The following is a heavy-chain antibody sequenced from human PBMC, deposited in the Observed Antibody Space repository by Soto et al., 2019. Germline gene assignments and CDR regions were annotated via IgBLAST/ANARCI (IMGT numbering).Heavy chain of an antibody. CDR1: GFTFRNYG. Sequence: LRLSCAASGFTFRNYGMHWVRHVRQAQGKGLEWVAVISYDGSNQFYADSVKGRFTISRDDSKNTLYLQMNSLRADDTAVYYCARDDYSSTGRNSGFDYWGQGTLVTVSS. V-gene: IGHV3-30-3*01. J-gene: IGHJ4*02. CDR3: ARDDYSSTGRNSGFDY. D-gene: IGHD3-22*01. CDR2: ISYDGSNQ.